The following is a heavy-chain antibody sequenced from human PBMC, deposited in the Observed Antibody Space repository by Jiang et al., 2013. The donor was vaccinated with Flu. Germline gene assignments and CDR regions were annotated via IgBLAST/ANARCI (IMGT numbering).Heavy chain of an antibody. CDR1: GGSISSGGYY. V-gene: IGHV4-31*03. CDR2: IYYSGST. CDR3: ARDLKAAGRDCSGGSCYAANYYYGMDV. D-gene: IGHD2-15*01. Sequence: GPGLVKPSQTLSLTCTVSGGSISSGGYYWSWIRQHPGKGLEWIGYIYYSGSTYYNPSLKSRVTISVDTSKNQFSLKLSSVTAADTAVYYCARDLKAAGRDCSGGSCYAANYYYGMDVWGPRDHGHRLL. J-gene: IGHJ6*01.